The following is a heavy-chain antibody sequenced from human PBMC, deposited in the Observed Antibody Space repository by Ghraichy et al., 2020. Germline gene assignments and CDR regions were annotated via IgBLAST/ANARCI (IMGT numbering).Heavy chain of an antibody. V-gene: IGHV3-7*04. Sequence: LSLTCAASGFTFNDHWMNWVCQAPGKGLEWVASIKQDGSEKSYVDSVEGRFTISRDNAKNSLYLQMNSLRAEDTAVYYCARDLGYCSGGTCYSRLDPWGQGTLVTVSS. J-gene: IGHJ5*02. CDR1: GFTFNDHW. CDR3: ARDLGYCSGGTCYSRLDP. CDR2: IKQDGSEK. D-gene: IGHD2-15*01.